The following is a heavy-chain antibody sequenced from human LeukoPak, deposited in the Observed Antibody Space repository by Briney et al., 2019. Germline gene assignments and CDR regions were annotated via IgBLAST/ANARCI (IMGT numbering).Heavy chain of an antibody. D-gene: IGHD3-9*01. CDR1: GFTFSSYG. CDR3: AKDMRYDILYYMDV. V-gene: IGHV3-30*02. J-gene: IGHJ6*03. CDR2: IRYDESNK. Sequence: GGSLRLSCAASGFTFSSYGMHWVRQAPGKGLEWVAFIRYDESNKYYADSVKGRFTISRDNAKNSLYLQMNSLRAEDTALYYCAKDMRYDILYYMDVWGKGTTVTISS.